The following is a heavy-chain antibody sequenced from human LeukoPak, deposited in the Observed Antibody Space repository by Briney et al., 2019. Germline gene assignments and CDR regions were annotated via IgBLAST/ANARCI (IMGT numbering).Heavy chain of an antibody. CDR3: ARVDSSSWYWGGNWFDP. CDR2: INPNSGGT. V-gene: IGHV1-2*02. CDR1: GYTFTGYY. J-gene: IGHJ5*02. Sequence: GASVKVSCKASGYTFTGYYMHWVRQAPGQGLEWMGWINPNSGGTNYAQKFQGRVTMTRDTSISTAYMELSRLRPDDTAVYYCARVDSSSWYWGGNWFDPWGQGTLVTVSS. D-gene: IGHD6-13*01.